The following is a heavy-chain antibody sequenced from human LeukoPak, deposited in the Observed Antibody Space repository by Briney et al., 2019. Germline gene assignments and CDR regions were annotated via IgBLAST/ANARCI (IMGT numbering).Heavy chain of an antibody. CDR2: MNPNSGNT. V-gene: IGHV1-8*01. Sequence: GASVKVSCKASGYTFTSYDINLVRQATGQGLEWMGWMNPNSGNTGYAQKFLGRVTMTRNTSISTAYMELSSLGSEDTAVYYCARVLLDYDFWSGYLRVGMDVWGQGTTVTVSS. D-gene: IGHD3-3*01. J-gene: IGHJ6*02. CDR3: ARVLLDYDFWSGYLRVGMDV. CDR1: GYTFTSYD.